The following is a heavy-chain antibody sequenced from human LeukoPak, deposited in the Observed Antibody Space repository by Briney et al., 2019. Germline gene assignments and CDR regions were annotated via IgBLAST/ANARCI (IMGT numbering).Heavy chain of an antibody. CDR1: ASTFSNYA. Sequence: ASVKVSCKAPASTFSNYAITWMRLAPGQSLEWVGWIRGYDGHTKYAQNVQGRVTMTRDTSTNTAYMELRNLRSDDSAVYYCARSRSPTYDTSDYYENDYWGQGTLVTVSS. V-gene: IGHV1-18*01. J-gene: IGHJ4*02. CDR3: ARSRSPTYDTSDYYENDY. CDR2: IRGYDGHT. D-gene: IGHD3-22*01.